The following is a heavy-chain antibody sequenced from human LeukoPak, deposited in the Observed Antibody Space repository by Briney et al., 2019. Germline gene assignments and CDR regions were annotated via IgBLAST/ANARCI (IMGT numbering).Heavy chain of an antibody. CDR2: MYYRGSA. V-gene: IGHV4-30-4*01. J-gene: IGHJ5*02. Sequence: SETLSLTCTVSGVSISSGDYYWSWIRQPPGKGLEWVGYMYYRGSAYYNPSLKSRATISVDTSKNQFSLKLSSVTAADTAVYCCARPYYYDSRIDPWGQGTLVTVSS. CDR3: ARPYYYDSRIDP. CDR1: GVSISSGDYY. D-gene: IGHD3-22*01.